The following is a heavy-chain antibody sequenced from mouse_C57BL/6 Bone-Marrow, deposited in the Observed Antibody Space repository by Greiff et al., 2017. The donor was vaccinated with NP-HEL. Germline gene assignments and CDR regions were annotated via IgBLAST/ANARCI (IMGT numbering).Heavy chain of an antibody. CDR2: INPNYGTP. Sequence: VQLKESGPELVKPGASVKISCKASGYSFTDYNMNWVKQSNGKSLEWIGVINPNYGTPSYNQKFKGKATLTVDQSSSTAYMQLNSLTSEDSAVYYCARMEYYSNPFADWGQGTLVTVSA. CDR1: GYSFTDYN. V-gene: IGHV1-39*01. D-gene: IGHD2-5*01. CDR3: ARMEYYSNPFAD. J-gene: IGHJ3*01.